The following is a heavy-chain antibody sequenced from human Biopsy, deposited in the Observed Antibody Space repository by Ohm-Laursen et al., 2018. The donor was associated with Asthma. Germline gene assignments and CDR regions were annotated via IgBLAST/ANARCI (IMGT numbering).Heavy chain of an antibody. Sequence: SETLSLTCTVSGGSMSSSSYYWGWIRQPPGKGLEWMGSISYTGGAYHNPSLKSRVTISVDTSKNQFSLKLSSVTAADTAVYYCARFTASITIFGVVNNWFDPWGQGTLVTVSS. J-gene: IGHJ5*02. V-gene: IGHV4-39*01. CDR1: GGSMSSSSYY. CDR2: ISYTGGA. D-gene: IGHD3-3*01. CDR3: ARFTASITIFGVVNNWFDP.